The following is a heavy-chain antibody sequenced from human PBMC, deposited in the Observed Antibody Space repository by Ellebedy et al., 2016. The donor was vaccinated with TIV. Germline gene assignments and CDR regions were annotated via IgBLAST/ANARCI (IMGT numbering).Heavy chain of an antibody. CDR3: ARTPFGGMDV. V-gene: IGHV4-30-2*01. D-gene: IGHD2-15*01. Sequence: MPSETLSLTCVVSGDSISSDGHSWSWLRQPPGRGLIWIGYIYHSGSAYYNPSLKRRLSISIDKSNNHFSLKLSSVTAADTAIYYCARTPFGGMDVWGRGIKVIVSS. J-gene: IGHJ6*02. CDR2: IYHSGSA. CDR1: GDSISSDGHS.